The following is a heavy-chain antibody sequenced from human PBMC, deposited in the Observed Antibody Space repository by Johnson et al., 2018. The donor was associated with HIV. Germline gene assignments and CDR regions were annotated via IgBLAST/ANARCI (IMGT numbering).Heavy chain of an antibody. Sequence: QVQLVESGGGVVQPGRSLRLSCAASGFTFSTYGMHWVRQAPGKGLEWVAVMWYDGSNKYYAASVKGRFTISRDNSKNTLYLQMNSLRAEDTAVYYCAREGDIVGAPEAFDIWCQGTMVPVS. CDR1: GFTFSTYG. V-gene: IGHV3-30*19. D-gene: IGHD5-12*01. CDR3: AREGDIVGAPEAFDI. CDR2: MWYDGSNK. J-gene: IGHJ3*02.